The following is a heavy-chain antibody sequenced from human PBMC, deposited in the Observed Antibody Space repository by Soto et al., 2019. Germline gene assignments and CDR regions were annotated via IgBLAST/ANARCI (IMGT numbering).Heavy chain of an antibody. CDR1: GYTFTSYC. V-gene: IGHV1-18*01. J-gene: IGHJ4*02. CDR2: ISAYNGNT. CDR3: ARDHGYYGSGSYLFDY. Sequence: GASVEVSCKASGYTFTSYCISWVLQAPGQGLEWMGWISAYNGNTNYAQKLQGRVTMTTDTSTSTAYMELRSLRSDDTAVYYCARDHGYYGSGSYLFDYWGQGTLATSPQ. D-gene: IGHD3-10*01.